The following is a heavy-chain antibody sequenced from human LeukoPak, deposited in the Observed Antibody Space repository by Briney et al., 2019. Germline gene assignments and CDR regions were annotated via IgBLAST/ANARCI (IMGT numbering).Heavy chain of an antibody. CDR1: GFTFSGYA. J-gene: IGHJ4*02. CDR3: AGDRENYYDSSGYSNPDY. V-gene: IGHV3-23*01. CDR2: ISGSGGST. Sequence: GGSLRLSCAASGFTFSGYAMSWVRQAPGKGLEWVSAISGSGGSTYYADSVKGRFTISRDNSKNTLYLQMNSLRAEDTAVHYCAGDRENYYDSSGYSNPDYWGQGTLVTVSS. D-gene: IGHD3-22*01.